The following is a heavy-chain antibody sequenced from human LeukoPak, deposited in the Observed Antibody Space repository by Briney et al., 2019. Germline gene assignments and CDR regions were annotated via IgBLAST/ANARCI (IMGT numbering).Heavy chain of an antibody. V-gene: IGHV1-24*01. CDR2: FDPEDGET. CDR1: GYTLTELS. D-gene: IGHD3-22*01. Sequence: GASVKVSCKVSGYTLTELSMHWVRQAPGKGLEWMGGFDPEDGETIYAQKFQGRVTMTEDTSTDTAYMELSSLRSEDTAVYYCASADDSSGYYLRALDYWGQGTLVTVSS. CDR3: ASADDSSGYYLRALDY. J-gene: IGHJ4*02.